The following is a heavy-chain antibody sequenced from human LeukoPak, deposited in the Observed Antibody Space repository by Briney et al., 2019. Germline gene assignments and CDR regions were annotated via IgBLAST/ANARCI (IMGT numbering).Heavy chain of an antibody. D-gene: IGHD1-26*01. J-gene: IGHJ4*02. Sequence: SETLSLTCTVSGYSISSGYYWGWIRQPPGKGLEWIGSIYHSGSTYYNPSLKSRVTISVDTSKNQFSLKLSSVTAADTAVYYCARDQGGSYGNWGQGTLVTVSS. CDR3: ARDQGGSYGN. CDR1: GYSISSGYY. CDR2: IYHSGST. V-gene: IGHV4-38-2*02.